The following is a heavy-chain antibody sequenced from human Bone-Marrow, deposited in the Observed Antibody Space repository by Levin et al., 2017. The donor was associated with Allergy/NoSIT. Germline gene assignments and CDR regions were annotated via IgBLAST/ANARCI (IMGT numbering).Heavy chain of an antibody. Sequence: ASVKVSCKASGYTFTGYYMHWVRQAPGQGLEWMGWINPNSGGTNYAQKFQGRVTMTRDTSISTAYMELSRLRSDDTAVYYCARDSLAAAGTGDPYYYYYGMDGWGQGTTVTVSS. V-gene: IGHV1-2*02. CDR2: INPNSGGT. CDR1: GYTFTGYY. CDR3: ARDSLAAAGTGDPYYYYYGMDG. D-gene: IGHD6-13*01. J-gene: IGHJ6*02.